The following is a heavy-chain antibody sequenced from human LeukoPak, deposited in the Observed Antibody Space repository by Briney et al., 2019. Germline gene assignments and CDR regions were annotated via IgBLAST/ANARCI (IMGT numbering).Heavy chain of an antibody. CDR2: VYYSGNT. D-gene: IGHD1-20*01. V-gene: IGHV4-39*07. Sequence: PSETLSLTCTVSGGSISSSSYYWGWIRQPPGKGLEWIGNVYYSGNTYYNPSLKSRVTISVDTSKSQFSLKLSSVTDADTAIYYCARDPFHNWNDGPPDWGQGTLVTVSS. CDR1: GGSISSSSYY. CDR3: ARDPFHNWNDGPPD. J-gene: IGHJ4*02.